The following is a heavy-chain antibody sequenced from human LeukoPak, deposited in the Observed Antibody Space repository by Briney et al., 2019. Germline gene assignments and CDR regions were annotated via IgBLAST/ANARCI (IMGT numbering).Heavy chain of an antibody. V-gene: IGHV5-51*01. CDR2: IYPGDSDT. J-gene: IGHJ4*02. CDR1: GYSFTSYW. D-gene: IGHD6-13*01. CDR3: ARHNVAAASGVDY. Sequence: GESLKISCKASGYSFTSYWIGWVRQMPGKGLEWMGIIYPGDSDTRYSPSFQGQVTISADKSISTAYLQWSSLKASDTAMYYCARHNVAAASGVDYWGQGTLVTVSS.